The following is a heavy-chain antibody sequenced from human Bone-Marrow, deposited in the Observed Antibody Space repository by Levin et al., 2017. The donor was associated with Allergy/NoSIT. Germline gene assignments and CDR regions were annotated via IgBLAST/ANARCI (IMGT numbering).Heavy chain of an antibody. J-gene: IGHJ5*02. D-gene: IGHD3-3*01. CDR2: IKQDGSEK. Sequence: GGSLRLSCAASGFTFSSYWMSWVRQAPGKGLEWVANIKQDGSEKYYVDSVKGRFTISRDNAKNSLYLQMNSLRAEDTAVYYCARAAYYDFWSGDNWFDPWGQGTLVTVSS. V-gene: IGHV3-7*01. CDR3: ARAAYYDFWSGDNWFDP. CDR1: GFTFSSYW.